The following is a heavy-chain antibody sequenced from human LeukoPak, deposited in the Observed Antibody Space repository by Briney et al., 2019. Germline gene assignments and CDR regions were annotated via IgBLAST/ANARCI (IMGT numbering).Heavy chain of an antibody. CDR2: ISSSSSYI. CDR3: ARRTMVRGVIIGD. CDR1: GFTFSSYS. D-gene: IGHD3-10*01. V-gene: IGHV3-21*01. Sequence: GGSLRLSCAASGFTFSSYSMNWVRQAPGKGLEWVSSISSSSSYIYYADSLKGRFTISRDNAKNSLYLQMNSLRAEDTAVYYCARRTMVRGVIIGDWGQGTLVTVSS. J-gene: IGHJ4*02.